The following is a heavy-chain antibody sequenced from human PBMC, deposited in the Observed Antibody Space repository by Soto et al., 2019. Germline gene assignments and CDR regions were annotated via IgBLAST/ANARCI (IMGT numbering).Heavy chain of an antibody. CDR3: ARADYGGDYFDY. CDR2: ISYDGSIK. Sequence: QVQLVESGGGVVQPGRSLRLSCAASGFTFSSYAMHWVRQAPGKGLEWVGVISYDGSIKYYADSVKGRFTISRDNSKNTLYLQMNSLRAEDTAVYYCARADYGGDYFDYWGQGTLVTVSS. D-gene: IGHD4-17*01. V-gene: IGHV3-30-3*01. J-gene: IGHJ4*02. CDR1: GFTFSSYA.